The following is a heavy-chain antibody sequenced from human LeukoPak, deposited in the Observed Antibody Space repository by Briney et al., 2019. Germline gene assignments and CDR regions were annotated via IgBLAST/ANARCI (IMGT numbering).Heavy chain of an antibody. CDR2: ISGGGDNT. CDR3: AKPRAMTTGVGRYFDL. V-gene: IGHV3-23*01. J-gene: IGHJ2*01. Sequence: GGSLRLSCAASGFTFSSYAMSWVRQAPGKGLEWVSAISGGGDNTYYADSVKGRFTISRDNSKNTLYLQMNSLRAEDTAIYYCAKPRAMTTGVGRYFDLWGRGTLVTVSS. CDR1: GFTFSSYA. D-gene: IGHD1-1*01.